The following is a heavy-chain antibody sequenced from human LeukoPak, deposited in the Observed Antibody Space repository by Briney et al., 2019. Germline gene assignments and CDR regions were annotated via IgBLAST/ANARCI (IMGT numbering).Heavy chain of an antibody. V-gene: IGHV5-51*01. Sequence: GESPKISCKGSGYSFTSYWIGWVRQMPGKGLEWMGIIYPGDSDTRYSPSLQGQVTISADKSISTAYLQWSSLKASDTAMYYCARLEWPENYYYYGMDVWGQGTTVTVSS. CDR2: IYPGDSDT. J-gene: IGHJ6*02. CDR3: ARLEWPENYYYYGMDV. CDR1: GYSFTSYW. D-gene: IGHD3-3*01.